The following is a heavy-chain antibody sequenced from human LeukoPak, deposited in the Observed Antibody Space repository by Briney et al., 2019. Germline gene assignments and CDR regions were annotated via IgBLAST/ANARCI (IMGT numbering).Heavy chain of an antibody. Sequence: PGGSLRLSCAASGLTFRSYGMHWVRQAPGKGLEWVAVIWYDGINKYYADSVKGRFTISRDNSKNTLYLQMNSLRAEDTAVYYCAKSAVRPPTLIDYWGQGTLVTVSS. CDR3: AKSAVRPPTLIDY. CDR2: IWYDGINK. J-gene: IGHJ4*02. CDR1: GLTFRSYG. V-gene: IGHV3-33*06. D-gene: IGHD4-17*01.